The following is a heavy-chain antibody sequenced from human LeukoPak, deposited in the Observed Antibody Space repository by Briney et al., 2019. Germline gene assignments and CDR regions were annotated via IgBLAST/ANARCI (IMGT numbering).Heavy chain of an antibody. CDR2: IYYSGST. J-gene: IGHJ4*02. CDR3: ARMNVDIVATMVFDY. V-gene: IGHV4-59*01. CDR1: GGSISSYY. Sequence: SETLSLTCTVSGGSISSYYWSWIRQPPGKGLEWIGYIYYSGSTNYNPSLRSRVTISVDTSKNQFSLKLSSVTAADTAVYYCARMNVDIVATMVFDYWGQGTLVTVSS. D-gene: IGHD5-12*01.